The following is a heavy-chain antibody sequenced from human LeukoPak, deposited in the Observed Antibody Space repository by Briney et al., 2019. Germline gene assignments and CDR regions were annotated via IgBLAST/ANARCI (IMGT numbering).Heavy chain of an antibody. CDR2: ISGSGGST. J-gene: IGHJ4*02. V-gene: IGHV3-23*01. Sequence: GGSLRLSCAASGFTFSSYGMSWVRQAPGKGLEWVSAISGSGGSTYYADSVKGRYTISRDNAKNSLYLQMNSLRAEDTAVYYCAKDVAVAGARWGQGTLVTVSS. D-gene: IGHD6-19*01. CDR1: GFTFSSYG. CDR3: AKDVAVAGAR.